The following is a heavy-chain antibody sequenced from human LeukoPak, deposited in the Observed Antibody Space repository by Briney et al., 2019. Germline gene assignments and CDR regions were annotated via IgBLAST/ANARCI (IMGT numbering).Heavy chain of an antibody. V-gene: IGHV4-34*01. D-gene: IGHD3-16*02. CDR1: GGSFSGYY. CDR2: INHSGST. Sequence: SETLSLTCAVYGGSFSGYYWSWIRQPPGKGLEWIGEINHSGSTNYNPSLKSRVTISVDTSKNQFSLKLSSVTAADTAVYYCARGGYDYVWGSYRQSNPRFDCWGQGTLVTVSS. CDR3: ARGGYDYVWGSYRQSNPRFDC. J-gene: IGHJ4*02.